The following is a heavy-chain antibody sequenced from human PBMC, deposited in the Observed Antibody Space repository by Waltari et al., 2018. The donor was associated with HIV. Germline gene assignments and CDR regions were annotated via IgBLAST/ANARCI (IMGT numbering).Heavy chain of an antibody. J-gene: IGHJ4*01. CDR2: LNPKSGAT. D-gene: IGHD1-26*01. V-gene: IGHV1-2*02. CDR3: HMPWDSDHWESDN. Sequence: QEQLVQSGTEVKKPGASVRVSCKASGYTFIGYFIHWVRQAPGQGLEWMGWLNPKSGATNYAQRFRGRVTFTRDTSVDTAYLDLAGLRVDDTATYFCHMPWDSDHWESDNWGQGTLVIVSS. CDR1: GYTFIGYF.